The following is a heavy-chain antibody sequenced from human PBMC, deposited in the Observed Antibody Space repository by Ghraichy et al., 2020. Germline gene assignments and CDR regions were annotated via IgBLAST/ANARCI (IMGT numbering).Heavy chain of an antibody. CDR3: ASARTAARAIVVVPAANDAFDI. CDR2: IYSGGST. D-gene: IGHD2-2*01. CDR1: GFTVSSNY. J-gene: IGHJ3*02. Sequence: GGSLRLSCAASGFTVSSNYMSWVRQAPGKGLEWVSVIYSGGSTYYTDSVKGRFTISRDNSKNTLYLQMNSLRAEDTAVYYCASARTAARAIVVVPAANDAFDIWGQGTMVTVSS. V-gene: IGHV3-53*01.